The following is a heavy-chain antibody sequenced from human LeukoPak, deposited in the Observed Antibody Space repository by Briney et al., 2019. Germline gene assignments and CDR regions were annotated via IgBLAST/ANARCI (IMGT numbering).Heavy chain of an antibody. V-gene: IGHV3-23*01. D-gene: IGHD6-6*01. CDR2: VSGNGEST. J-gene: IGHJ4*02. CDR1: GGSISSYY. Sequence: PSETLSLTCTVSGGSISSYYWSWIRQPPGKGLEWVSTVSGNGESTFYADSVKGRFTISRANSKNTLYLQMNRLRADDMAIYYCAKEAYSGSSFDFWGQGTLVTVSS. CDR3: AKEAYSGSSFDF.